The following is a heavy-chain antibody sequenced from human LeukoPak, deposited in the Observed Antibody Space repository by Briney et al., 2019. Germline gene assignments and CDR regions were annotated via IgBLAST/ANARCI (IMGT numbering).Heavy chain of an antibody. CDR1: GGSITNYC. J-gene: IGHJ4*02. Sequence: SETLSLTCTVSGGSITNYCWSWIRQPAGKGLEWIGRVHSSRGSNYNPSLKSRVTMSVGTSKSQVSLKLISVTAADTAVYYCARENWNYGEDFWGQGTLVTVSS. CDR2: VHSSRGS. V-gene: IGHV4-4*07. D-gene: IGHD1-7*01. CDR3: ARENWNYGEDF.